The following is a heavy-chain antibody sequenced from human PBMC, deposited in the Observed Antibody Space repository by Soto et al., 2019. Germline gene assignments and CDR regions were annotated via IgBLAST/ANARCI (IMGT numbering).Heavy chain of an antibody. CDR1: GYSFTSYW. V-gene: IGHV5-10-1*01. Sequence: GESLKLSCQGSGYSFTSYWISSVSQMPGPALEWVGRIDPSDSYTNYSPSFQGHVTISANKPLGTAFLQWSSLMASQPARSYCATHGRTHLEMATIMPIDLDVWGQGTTVTVS. D-gene: IGHD5-12*01. CDR2: IDPSDSYT. CDR3: ATHGRTHLEMATIMPIDLDV. J-gene: IGHJ6*02.